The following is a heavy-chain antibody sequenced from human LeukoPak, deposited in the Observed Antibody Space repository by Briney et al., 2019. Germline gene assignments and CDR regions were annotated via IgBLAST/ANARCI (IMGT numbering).Heavy chain of an antibody. V-gene: IGHV4-59*01. CDR2: IYYSGST. Sequence: SETLSLTCTVSGGSISSYYWSWLRQPPGKGLEWLGYIYYSGSTNYNPSLKSRVTISVDTSKNQFSLKLSSVTAADTAVYYCARVLRRQWLDSYYYYYYMDVWGKGTTVTIS. CDR3: ARVLRRQWLDSYYYYYYMDV. D-gene: IGHD6-19*01. J-gene: IGHJ6*03. CDR1: GGSISSYY.